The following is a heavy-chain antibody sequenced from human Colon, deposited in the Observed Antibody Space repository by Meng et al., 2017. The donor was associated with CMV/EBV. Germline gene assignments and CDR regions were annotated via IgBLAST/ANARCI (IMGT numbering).Heavy chain of an antibody. J-gene: IGHJ6*02. V-gene: IGHV3-9*01. D-gene: IGHD1-26*01. CDR2: ITWNSETI. CDR1: GFTFDDHA. Sequence: SLKNSCAASGFTFDDHAMHWVRQVPGKGPEWVAGITWNSETIAYGDSVKGRFTVSRDSAKTALYLQMNSLRAEDTALYYCAKDVGANFFYGLDVWGQGTTVTVSS. CDR3: AKDVGANFFYGLDV.